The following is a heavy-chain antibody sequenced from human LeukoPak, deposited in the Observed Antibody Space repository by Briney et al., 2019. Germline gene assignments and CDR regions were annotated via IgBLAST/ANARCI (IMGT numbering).Heavy chain of an antibody. D-gene: IGHD2-2*02. CDR2: IIPIFGTA. CDR3: AKELANDLYCSSTSCYRAFDI. V-gene: IGHV1-69*06. J-gene: IGHJ3*02. CDR1: GGTFSSYA. Sequence: SVKVSCKASGGTFSSYAISWVRQAPGQGLEWMGGIIPIFGTANYAQKFQGRVTITADKSTSTAYMELSSLRSEDTAVYYCAKELANDLYCSSTSCYRAFDIWGQGTMVTVSS.